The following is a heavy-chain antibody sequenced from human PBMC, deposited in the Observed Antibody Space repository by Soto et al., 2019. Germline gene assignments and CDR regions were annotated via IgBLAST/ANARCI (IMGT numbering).Heavy chain of an antibody. CDR3: ARSNDYIWGSYRYTPPFPDY. D-gene: IGHD3-16*02. J-gene: IGHJ4*02. CDR2: IYYSGST. V-gene: IGHV4-39*01. Sequence: QLQLQESGPGLVKPSETLSLTCTVSGGSISSSSYYWGWIRQPPGKGLEWIGSIYYSGSTYYNPSLKSRVTISVDTSKNQFSLKLSSVTAADTAVYYCARSNDYIWGSYRYTPPFPDYWGQGTLVTVSS. CDR1: GGSISSSSYY.